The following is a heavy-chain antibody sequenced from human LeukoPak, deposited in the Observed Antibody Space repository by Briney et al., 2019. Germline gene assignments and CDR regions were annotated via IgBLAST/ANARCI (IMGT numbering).Heavy chain of an antibody. Sequence: GGSLRLSCAASGFTFSRFAMSWVRQAPGKGLDWVSTLSGSGTTTYLADSMKGRFTVSRDNSKNTLYLQMNSLSAGDTAVYYCAKGKGYYGSGPYYFDYWGQGTLVTVSS. J-gene: IGHJ4*02. D-gene: IGHD3-10*01. V-gene: IGHV3-23*01. CDR3: AKGKGYYGSGPYYFDY. CDR2: LSGSGTTT. CDR1: GFTFSRFA.